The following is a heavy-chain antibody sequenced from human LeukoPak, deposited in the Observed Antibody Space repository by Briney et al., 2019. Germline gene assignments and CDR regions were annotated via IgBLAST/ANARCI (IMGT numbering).Heavy chain of an antibody. D-gene: IGHD3-3*01. V-gene: IGHV4-34*01. CDR3: ARARGRKTNFGVVIEPTASAFDY. CDR1: GGAFRGYY. CDR2: ITHSGGT. Sequence: SETPSLTCAVYGGAFRGYYWGWVRQPPGEGLEWIGEITHSGGTTYTPALTSRVPTSIDTSTNQFSLTLSSVPAADTAVYYWARARGRKTNFGVVIEPTASAFDYWGQGTLVTVSS. J-gene: IGHJ4*02.